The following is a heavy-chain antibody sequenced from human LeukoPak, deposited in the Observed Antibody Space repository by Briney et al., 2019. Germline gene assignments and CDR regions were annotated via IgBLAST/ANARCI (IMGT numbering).Heavy chain of an antibody. CDR3: AREERYYYDSSGSDGMDV. D-gene: IGHD3-22*01. CDR2: IYYSGST. J-gene: IGHJ6*02. Sequence: PSETLSLTCTVSGGSISSYYWSWIRQPPGKGLEWIGYIYYSGSTNYNPSLKSRVTISVDTSKNQFSLKLSSVTAADTAVYYCAREERYYYDSSGSDGMDVWGQGTTVTVSS. V-gene: IGHV4-59*12. CDR1: GGSISSYY.